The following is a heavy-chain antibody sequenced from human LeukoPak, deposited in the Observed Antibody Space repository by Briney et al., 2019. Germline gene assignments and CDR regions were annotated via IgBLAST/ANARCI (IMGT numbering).Heavy chain of an antibody. J-gene: IGHJ4*02. D-gene: IGHD3-3*01. CDR2: IYYSGST. CDR1: GASISSGGYY. V-gene: IGHV4-31*03. CDR3: ARACPPEYDFWSGYLSYFDY. Sequence: SETLSLTCTVSGASISSGGYYWSWIRQHPGKGLEWIGYIYYSGSTYYNPSLKSRVTISVDTSKNQFSLKLSSVTAADTAVYYCARACPPEYDFWSGYLSYFDYWGQGTLVTVSS.